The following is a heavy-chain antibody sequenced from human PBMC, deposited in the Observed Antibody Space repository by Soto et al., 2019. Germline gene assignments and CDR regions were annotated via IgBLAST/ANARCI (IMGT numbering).Heavy chain of an antibody. J-gene: IGHJ4*02. V-gene: IGHV4-34*01. CDR3: ARTLSSSWSVTFDY. CDR2: INHSGST. CDR1: GGSFSGYY. D-gene: IGHD6-13*01. Sequence: PSETLSLTCAVYGGSFSGYYWSWIRQHPGKGLEWIGEINHSGSTNYNPSLKSRVTISVDTSKNQFSLKLSSVTAADTAVYYCARTLSSSWSVTFDYWGQGTLVTVSS.